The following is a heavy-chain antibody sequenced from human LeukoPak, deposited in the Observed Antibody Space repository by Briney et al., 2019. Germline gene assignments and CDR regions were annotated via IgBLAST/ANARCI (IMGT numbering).Heavy chain of an antibody. CDR2: LSSSGGNP. V-gene: IGHV3-23*01. CDR3: AKCSRTPEGGSGWCNWFDT. D-gene: IGHD3-3*01. J-gene: IGHJ5*02. CDR1: GFTFGNYA. Sequence: GGSLRLPCAASGFTFGNYAMNCVSRAPGKGLEWVSSLSSSGGNPNYADSVKGRFTISRDNSKNTLFQQMNRLRAEDTDLYSCAKCSRTPEGGSGWCNWFDTWGQGTQVTVSS.